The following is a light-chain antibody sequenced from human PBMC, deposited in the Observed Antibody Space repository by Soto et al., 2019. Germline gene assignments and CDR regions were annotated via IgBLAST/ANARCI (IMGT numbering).Light chain of an antibody. Sequence: QLVLTQSSSASASLGSSVKLTCTLSSGHSSYIIAWHQQQPGKAPRYLMKLEGSGSYNKGSGVPDRFSGSSSGADRYLTISNLQFEDEADYYCATWDSNTPNWVFGGGTKLTVL. V-gene: IGLV4-60*02. J-gene: IGLJ3*02. CDR1: SGHSSYI. CDR3: ATWDSNTPNWV. CDR2: LEGSGSY.